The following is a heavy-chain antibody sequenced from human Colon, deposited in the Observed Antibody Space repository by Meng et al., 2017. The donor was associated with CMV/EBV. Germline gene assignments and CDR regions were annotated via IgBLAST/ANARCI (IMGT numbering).Heavy chain of an antibody. CDR1: GFAFSSYE. J-gene: IGHJ5*02. CDR3: ARDLISGTYCGYESDLDP. V-gene: IGHV3-48*03. CDR2: ISSGGADK. D-gene: IGHD2-21*01. Sequence: GESLKISCVASGFAFSSYEMNWVRQAPGKGLEWVAYISSGGADKYYADSVKGRFTISRHNAKRSLYLEMNSLSADDTAVYYCARDLISGTYCGYESDLDPWGQGTLVTVSS.